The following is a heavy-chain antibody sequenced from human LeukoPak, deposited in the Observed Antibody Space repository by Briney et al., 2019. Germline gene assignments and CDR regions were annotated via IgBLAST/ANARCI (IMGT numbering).Heavy chain of an antibody. D-gene: IGHD3-3*01. J-gene: IGHJ4*02. CDR1: GGSISSGSYY. V-gene: IGHV4-61*01. CDR2: IYYSGST. CDR3: ASSYDFWSGYVY. Sequence: PSETLSLTCTASGGSISSGSYYWGWIRQPPGKGLEWIGYIYYSGSTNYNPSLKSRVTISVDTSKNQFSLKLSSVTAADTAVYYCASSYDFWSGYVYWGQGTLVSVSS.